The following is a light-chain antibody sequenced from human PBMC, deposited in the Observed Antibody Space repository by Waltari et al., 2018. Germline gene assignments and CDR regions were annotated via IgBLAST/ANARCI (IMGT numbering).Light chain of an antibody. CDR3: QQYGRSWNT. V-gene: IGKV3-20*01. Sequence: EIVLTQSPGTLSLSPGARATLSCRASQSVSSTSLAWYQQKPGQAPRLLIYGASSRATGIPDRFSGSGSATDFTLTISRLEPEDFAVYYCQQYGRSWNTFGQGTKLEIK. CDR2: GAS. CDR1: QSVSSTS. J-gene: IGKJ2*01.